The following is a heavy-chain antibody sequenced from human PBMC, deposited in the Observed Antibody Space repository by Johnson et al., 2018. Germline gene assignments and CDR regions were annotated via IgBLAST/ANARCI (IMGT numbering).Heavy chain of an antibody. CDR1: GGSISSYY. V-gene: IGHV4-59*12. D-gene: IGHD5-18*01. CDR3: ARGSDTAMENYYYYYMDV. J-gene: IGHJ6*03. Sequence: QVQLQESGPGLVKPSETLSLTCTVSGGSISSYYWSWIRPPPGKGLEWIGYIYYSGSTNYNPSLKSRFTIPVDTSKNQSSLKLSSVTAADTAVYYCARGSDTAMENYYYYYMDVWGKGTTVTVSS. CDR2: IYYSGST.